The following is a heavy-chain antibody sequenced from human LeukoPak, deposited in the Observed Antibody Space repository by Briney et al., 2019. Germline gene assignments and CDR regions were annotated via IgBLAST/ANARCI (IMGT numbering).Heavy chain of an antibody. J-gene: IGHJ4*02. D-gene: IGHD3-16*02. CDR3: ARLITFGGVIVTLDY. CDR1: GYSFTSYW. Sequence: GESLKISRKGSGYSFTSYWIGWVRQMPGKGLEWMGIIYPGDSDTRHSPSFQGQVTISADKSISTAYLQWSSLKASDTAMYYCARLITFGGVIVTLDYWGQGTLVTVSS. CDR2: IYPGDSDT. V-gene: IGHV5-51*01.